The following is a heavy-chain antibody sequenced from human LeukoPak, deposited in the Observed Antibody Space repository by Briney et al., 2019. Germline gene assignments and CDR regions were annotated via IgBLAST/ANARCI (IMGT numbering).Heavy chain of an antibody. CDR3: ARDGRRYYDSSGYPNWYFDL. CDR2: ISSSGSTI. Sequence: PGGSLRLSCAASGFTFSDYYMSWIRQAPGKGLEWVSYISSSGSTIYYADSVKGRFTISRDNAKNSLYLQMDSLRAEDTAVYCCARDGRRYYDSSGYPNWYFDLWGRGTLVTVSS. V-gene: IGHV3-11*01. CDR1: GFTFSDYY. J-gene: IGHJ2*01. D-gene: IGHD3-22*01.